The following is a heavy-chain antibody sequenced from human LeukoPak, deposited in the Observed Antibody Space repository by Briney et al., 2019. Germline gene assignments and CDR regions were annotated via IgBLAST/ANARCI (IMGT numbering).Heavy chain of an antibody. CDR3: ARGCFSSYYGSGSYYIDY. CDR1: GGSFSGYY. D-gene: IGHD3-10*01. J-gene: IGHJ4*02. Sequence: SETLSLTCAVCGGSFSGYYWSWIRQPPGKGLEWIGEINHSGNTNYNPSLKSRVTISVDTSKNQFSLKLSSVTAADTAVYYCARGCFSSYYGSGSYYIDYWGQGTLVTVSS. V-gene: IGHV4-34*01. CDR2: INHSGNT.